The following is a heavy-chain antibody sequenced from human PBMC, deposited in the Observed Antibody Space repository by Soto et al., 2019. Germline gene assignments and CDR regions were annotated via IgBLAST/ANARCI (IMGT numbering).Heavy chain of an antibody. CDR2: IYYSGST. CDR3: ARVYGDYLDY. Sequence: PSETLSLTCTVSGGSISIYYWSWIRQPPGKGLEWIGYIYYSGSTNYNPSLKSRVTISVDTSKNQFSLKLSSVTAADTAVYYCARVYGDYLDYWGQGTLVTVSS. V-gene: IGHV4-59*01. D-gene: IGHD4-17*01. CDR1: GGSISIYY. J-gene: IGHJ4*02.